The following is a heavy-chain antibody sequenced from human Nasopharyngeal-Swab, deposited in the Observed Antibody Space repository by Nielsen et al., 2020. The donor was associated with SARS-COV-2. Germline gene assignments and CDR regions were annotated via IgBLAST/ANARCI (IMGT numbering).Heavy chain of an antibody. D-gene: IGHD4/OR15-4a*01. CDR2: IKSKTDGGTT. Sequence: GGSLRLSCAASGFTFSNAWMSWVRQALGKGLEWVGRIKSKTDGGTTDCAAPVKGRFTISRDDSKNTLYLQMNSLKTEDTAVYYCTTDFMGLLSEGFDYWGQGTLGTVSS. V-gene: IGHV3-15*01. CDR1: GFTFSNAW. J-gene: IGHJ4*02. CDR3: TTDFMGLLSEGFDY.